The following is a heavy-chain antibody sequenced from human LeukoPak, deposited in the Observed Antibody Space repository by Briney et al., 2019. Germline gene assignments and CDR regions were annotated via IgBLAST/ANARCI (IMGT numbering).Heavy chain of an antibody. CDR1: GFSFSEYE. CDR2: ISDSGSTI. V-gene: IGHV3-48*03. Sequence: GGSLRLSCAASGFSFSEYEMNWVRQAPGKGLEWVSYISDSGSTIYYADSVKGRFTISRDNAKNSVYLQMNGLRVEDTAVYYCARDHRTCTRNICHSTIVPDAFDIWGQGTMVTASS. CDR3: ARDHRTCTRNICHSTIVPDAFDI. J-gene: IGHJ3*02. D-gene: IGHD2-8*01.